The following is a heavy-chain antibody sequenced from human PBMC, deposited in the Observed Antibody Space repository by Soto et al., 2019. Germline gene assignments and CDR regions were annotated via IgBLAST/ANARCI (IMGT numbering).Heavy chain of an antibody. CDR1: GGSISSSSYY. CDR2: IYYSGST. V-gene: IGHV4-39*01. J-gene: IGHJ6*02. Sequence: SETLSLTCTVSGGSISSSSYYWAWICQPPGKGLEWIGSIYYSGSTYYNPSLNSRLTISVDTSKNQFSLKLSSVTAADTAVYYCARHRDFWSGYVDVWGQGTTVTVSS. CDR3: ARHRDFWSGYVDV. D-gene: IGHD3-3*01.